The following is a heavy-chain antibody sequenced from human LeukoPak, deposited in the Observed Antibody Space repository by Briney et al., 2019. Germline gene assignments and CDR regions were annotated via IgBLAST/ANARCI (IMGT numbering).Heavy chain of an antibody. CDR2: INWNGGST. Sequence: GGSLRLSCPASGFTFDDYGMSWVRQAPGKGLEWVSGINWNGGSTGYADSVKGRFTISRDNAKNSLYLQMNSLRAEDTALYYCARSGDFWSGYRNYYFDYWGQGTLVTVSS. D-gene: IGHD3-3*01. J-gene: IGHJ4*02. CDR3: ARSGDFWSGYRNYYFDY. CDR1: GFTFDDYG. V-gene: IGHV3-20*04.